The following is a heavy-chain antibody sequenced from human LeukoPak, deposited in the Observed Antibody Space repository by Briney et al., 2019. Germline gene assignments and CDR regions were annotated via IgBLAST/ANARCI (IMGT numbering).Heavy chain of an antibody. Sequence: SETLSLTCTVSDGSIGNFYWNWFRQPPGKTLEWIGHSLYGGRTDYNPSLKSRVTISVDTSKNQFSLKLSSVTAADTAVYYCASIYSSRWGQFDYWGQGTLVTVSS. CDR3: ASIYSSRWGQFDY. CDR1: DGSIGNFY. D-gene: IGHD6-13*01. CDR2: SLYGGRT. V-gene: IGHV4-59*12. J-gene: IGHJ4*02.